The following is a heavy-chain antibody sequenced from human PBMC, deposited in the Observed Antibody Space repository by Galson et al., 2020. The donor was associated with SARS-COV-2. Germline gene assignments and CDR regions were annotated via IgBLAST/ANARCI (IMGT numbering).Heavy chain of an antibody. Sequence: GGSLRLSCAAYGFTLRNYGMHWVRQAPGKGLEWVAVIWTDGSNENYAESVKGRFTISRDNSKNTVYLQMNSLRDEDTSVYYCARGGGESPALSDYFDSWGQGTLVTVSS. CDR3: ARGGGESPALSDYFDS. CDR2: IWTDGSNE. V-gene: IGHV3-33*01. D-gene: IGHD3-16*01. J-gene: IGHJ4*02. CDR1: GFTLRNYG.